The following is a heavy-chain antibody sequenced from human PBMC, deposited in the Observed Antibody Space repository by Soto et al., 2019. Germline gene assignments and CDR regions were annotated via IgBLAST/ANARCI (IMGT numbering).Heavy chain of an antibody. CDR1: GFTFSSYW. CDR2: IKQDGSAK. D-gene: IGHD6-19*01. V-gene: IGHV3-7*01. J-gene: IGHJ1*01. Sequence: EVQLVESGGGLVQPGGSLRLSCAASGFTFSSYWMNWVRQAPGKGLEWVGNIKQDGSAKYYVDSVKGRFTISRDNAKNSLYLQMNSLRREDTAVYYCAEGSGWYIHQWGQGTLVTVSS. CDR3: AEGSGWYIHQ.